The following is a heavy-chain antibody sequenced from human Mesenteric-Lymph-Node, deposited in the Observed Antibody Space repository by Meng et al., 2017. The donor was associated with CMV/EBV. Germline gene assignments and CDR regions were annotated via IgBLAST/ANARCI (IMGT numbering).Heavy chain of an antibody. CDR1: GFTVSSAY. D-gene: IGHD2-2*01. J-gene: IGHJ5*02. Sequence: GESLKISCAASGFTVSSAYMSWLRRPPGKGLEWVSVIYRGGSTYYADSVKGRFSVSRDNSKNTLFLQMNSLRAEDTALYYCARVGNIVVVPAEYNWFDPWGQGTLVTVSS. CDR2: IYRGGST. V-gene: IGHV3-53*01. CDR3: ARVGNIVVVPAEYNWFDP.